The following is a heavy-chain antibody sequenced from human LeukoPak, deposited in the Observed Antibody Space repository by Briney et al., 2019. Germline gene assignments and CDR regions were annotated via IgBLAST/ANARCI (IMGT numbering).Heavy chain of an antibody. CDR1: GGSISSGGYS. D-gene: IGHD4-11*01. V-gene: IGHV4-31*11. CDR3: ARGLSTVRLPQAEYYFDY. J-gene: IGHJ4*02. Sequence: PSQTLSLTCAVSGGSISSGGYSWSWIRQPPGKGLEWIGYIYYSGSTYYNPSLKSRVTISVDTSKNQFSLKLSSVTAADTAVYYCARGLSTVRLPQAEYYFDYWGQGTLVTVSS. CDR2: IYYSGST.